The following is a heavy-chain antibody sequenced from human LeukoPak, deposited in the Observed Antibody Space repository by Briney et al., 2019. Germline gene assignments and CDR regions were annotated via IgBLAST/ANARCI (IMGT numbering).Heavy chain of an antibody. V-gene: IGHV3-23*01. CDR1: GFTFGNFA. Sequence: GSLRLSCAASGFTFGNFAMTWVRQAPGKGLEWVAAISGRGDSTYYADSVKGRFTISRDNSKNTLYLQMNSLRAEDTAIYYCAKSMVRGIIILDFDYWGQGTLVTVSS. D-gene: IGHD3-10*01. CDR2: ISGRGDST. CDR3: AKSMVRGIIILDFDY. J-gene: IGHJ4*02.